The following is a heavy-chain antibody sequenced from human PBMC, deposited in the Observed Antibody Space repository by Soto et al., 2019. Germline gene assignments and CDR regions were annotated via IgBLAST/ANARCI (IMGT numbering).Heavy chain of an antibody. CDR3: ARDIGAAGNEFDY. J-gene: IGHJ4*02. CDR2: IYYSGST. D-gene: IGHD6-13*01. CDR1: GGSISSYY. V-gene: IGHV4-59*01. Sequence: SETLSLTCTVSGGSISSYYWSWIRQPPGKGLERIGYIYYSGSTNYNPSLKSRVTISVDTSKNQFSLKLSSVTAADTAVYYCARDIGAAGNEFDYWGQGTLVTVSS.